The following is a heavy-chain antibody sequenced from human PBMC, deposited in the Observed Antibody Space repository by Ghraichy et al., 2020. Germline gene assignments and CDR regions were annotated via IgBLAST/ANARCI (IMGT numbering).Heavy chain of an antibody. CDR3: ARHVAVSGTRGFDY. D-gene: IGHD6-19*01. J-gene: IGHJ4*02. V-gene: IGHV4-4*02. CDR1: GGFITDNW. Sequence: ESLNISCVVSGGFITDNWWSWVRQPPGKGLEWVGEIYYTGGTYYNPSLMGRVSISIDISKNQFSVELTSVTAADTAVYYCARHVAVSGTRGFDYWGKGALVTVSS. CDR2: IYYTGGT.